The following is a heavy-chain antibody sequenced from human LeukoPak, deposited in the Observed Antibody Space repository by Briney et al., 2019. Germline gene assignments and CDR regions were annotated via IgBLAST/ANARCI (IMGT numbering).Heavy chain of an antibody. CDR1: GGSFSGYS. Sequence: SETLSLTCAVYGGSFSGYSWSWIRQPPGKGLEWIGEINHSGSTNYNPSLKSRVTISVDTSKNQFSLKLSSVTAADTAVYYCARGRGNWNPYYYYHYMDVWGKGTTVTVSS. V-gene: IGHV4-34*01. D-gene: IGHD1-1*01. CDR2: INHSGST. J-gene: IGHJ6*03. CDR3: ARGRGNWNPYYYYHYMDV.